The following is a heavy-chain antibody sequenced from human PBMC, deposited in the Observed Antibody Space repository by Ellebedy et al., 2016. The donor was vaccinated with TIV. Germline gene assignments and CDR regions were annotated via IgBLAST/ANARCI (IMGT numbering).Heavy chain of an antibody. J-gene: IGHJ5*02. Sequence: AASVKVSCKTSGYTFTDYSMHWVRQAPGQGLEWLGWINPDSGGTNYAQMLQGRVTMTTDTFTSTAYMELRSLRSDDTAVYYCARYCNSTTRSNWFDPWGQGTLVTVSS. CDR1: GYTFTDYS. CDR2: INPDSGGT. D-gene: IGHD2/OR15-2a*01. V-gene: IGHV1-2*02. CDR3: ARYCNSTTRSNWFDP.